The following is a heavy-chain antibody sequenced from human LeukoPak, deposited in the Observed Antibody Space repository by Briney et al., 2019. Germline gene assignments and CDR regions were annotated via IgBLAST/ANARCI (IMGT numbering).Heavy chain of an antibody. V-gene: IGHV3-23*01. Sequence: PGGSLRLSCAASGFTFSSYAMSWVRQAPGKGLEWVSAISGSGGSTYYADSVKGRFTISRDNSKNTLYLQMNSLRAEDTAVYYCAKDRGTHYYGSGSYSDYWGQGTLVTVSS. CDR1: GFTFSSYA. CDR3: AKDRGTHYYGSGSYSDY. J-gene: IGHJ4*02. D-gene: IGHD3-10*01. CDR2: ISGSGGST.